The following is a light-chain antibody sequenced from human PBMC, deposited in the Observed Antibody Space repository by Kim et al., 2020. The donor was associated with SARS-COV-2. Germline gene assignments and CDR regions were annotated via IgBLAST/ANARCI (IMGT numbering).Light chain of an antibody. J-gene: IGLJ2*01. CDR2: QNS. Sequence: SYELTQPPSVSVSPGQTASITCSGDKLGDKYAYWYQQKPGQSPVLIIYQNSRRPSGIPERFSGSNSGNTATLTISGTQAMDEADYYCQAWDSNTGVFGGGTQLTVL. CDR3: QAWDSNTGV. CDR1: KLGDKY. V-gene: IGLV3-1*01.